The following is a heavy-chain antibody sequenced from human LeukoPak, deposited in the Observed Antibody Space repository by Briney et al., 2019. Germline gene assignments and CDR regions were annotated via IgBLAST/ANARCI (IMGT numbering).Heavy chain of an antibody. CDR3: ARTTYYDFWSGYYFPYMDV. Sequence: GGSLRLSCAASGFTFSSNAMSWVRQAPGKGLEWVSAISGSGGSTYYADSVKGRFTISRDNSKNTLYLQMNSLRAEDTAVYYCARTTYYDFWSGYYFPYMDVWGKGTTVTVSS. V-gene: IGHV3-23*01. J-gene: IGHJ6*03. D-gene: IGHD3-3*01. CDR1: GFTFSSNA. CDR2: ISGSGGST.